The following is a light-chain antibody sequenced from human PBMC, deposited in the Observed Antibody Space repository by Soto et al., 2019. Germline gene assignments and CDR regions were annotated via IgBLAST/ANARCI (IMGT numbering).Light chain of an antibody. CDR3: QQYGSSGT. V-gene: IGKV3-20*01. CDR1: QSVSSS. Sequence: EMVMSQSPATLSVSPGERATLSCRASQSVSSSLAWYQQKPGQAPRLLIYGASTRATDVPDRFSGSGSGADFTLTISRLEPEDFAVYYCQQYGSSGTFGQGTKVDI. CDR2: GAS. J-gene: IGKJ1*01.